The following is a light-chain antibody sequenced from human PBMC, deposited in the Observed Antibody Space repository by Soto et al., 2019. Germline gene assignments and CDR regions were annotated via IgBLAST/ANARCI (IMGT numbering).Light chain of an antibody. CDR3: SSYTSSSTLVV. J-gene: IGLJ2*01. CDR1: SSDVGGYNY. CDR2: QVS. Sequence: QSALTQPASVSGSPGQSSTISCTGTSSDVGGYNYVSWYQQHPGKAPKLMIYQVSNRPSGVSNRLSGSKSGNTASLTISGLQAEDEAEYYCSSYTSSSTLVVFGGGTTLTVL. V-gene: IGLV2-14*01.